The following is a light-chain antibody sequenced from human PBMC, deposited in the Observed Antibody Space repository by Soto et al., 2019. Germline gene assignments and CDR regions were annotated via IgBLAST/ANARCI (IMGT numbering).Light chain of an antibody. Sequence: GAPGQSITISCTGTSGDIGSYNRVSWYQQHPGKAPKLIIYEVTDRPSGVSNRFSGSKSGNTASLTISGLQAEDEAEYYCSSYTNINTRACVFGTGTKVTVL. J-gene: IGLJ1*01. CDR1: SGDIGSYNR. V-gene: IGLV2-14*01. CDR3: SSYTNINTRACV. CDR2: EVT.